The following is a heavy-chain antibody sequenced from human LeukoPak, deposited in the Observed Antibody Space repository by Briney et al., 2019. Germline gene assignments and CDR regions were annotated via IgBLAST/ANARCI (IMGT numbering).Heavy chain of an antibody. D-gene: IGHD1-26*01. CDR2: ISSSSSYI. V-gene: IGHV3-21*01. J-gene: IGHJ4*02. Sequence: TGRSLRLSCAASGFTFSSYSMNWVRQAPGKGLEWVSSISSSSSYIYYADSVKGRFTISRDNAKNSLYLQMNSLRAEDTAVYYCARGGGSYLFDYWGQGTLVTVSS. CDR3: ARGGGSYLFDY. CDR1: GFTFSSYS.